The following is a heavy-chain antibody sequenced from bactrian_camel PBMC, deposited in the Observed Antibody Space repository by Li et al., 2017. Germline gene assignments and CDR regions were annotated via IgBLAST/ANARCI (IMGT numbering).Heavy chain of an antibody. CDR3: AAGARRSRYDKNNGIVPGYRDFGY. V-gene: IGHV3S63*01. CDR1: SYSALHS. J-gene: IGHJ4*01. D-gene: IGHD2*01. Sequence: VQLVESGGGSVQDGGSLTLSCAASSYSALHSMAWFRQAPGKEREGIAVIESDGSSAYADSVKGRFTISEDSTKNTLSLQMNTLKPEDTAMYYCAAGARRSRYDKNNGIVPGYRDFGYWGQGTQVTVS. CDR2: IESDGSS.